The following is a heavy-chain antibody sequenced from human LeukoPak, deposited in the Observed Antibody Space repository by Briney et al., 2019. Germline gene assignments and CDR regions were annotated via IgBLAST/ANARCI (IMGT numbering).Heavy chain of an antibody. CDR3: VRRAHVDMPV. V-gene: IGHV4-39*01. CDR1: GGSFSSSSYY. D-gene: IGHD2-2*01. Sequence: SETLSLTCTVSGGSFSSSSYYWAWIRRPPGKGLEWIGSFYYDGSTYYNPSLKSGVTVSVDTSKNQFSLRLTSVSAADTAFYYCVRRAHVDMPVWGQGTMVTVSS. J-gene: IGHJ3*01. CDR2: FYYDGST.